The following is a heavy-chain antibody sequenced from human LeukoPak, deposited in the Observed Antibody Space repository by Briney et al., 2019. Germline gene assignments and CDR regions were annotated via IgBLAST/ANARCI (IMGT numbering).Heavy chain of an antibody. Sequence: RGSLRLSCAASGFTFSSYWMSWVRQAPGKGLEWVANIKQDGSEKYYVDSVKGRFTISRDNAKNSLYLQMNSLRAEDTAVYYCAKLVVPAVLDVWGKGTTVTVSS. J-gene: IGHJ6*04. D-gene: IGHD2-2*01. V-gene: IGHV3-7*01. CDR3: AKLVVPAVLDV. CDR2: IKQDGSEK. CDR1: GFTFSSYW.